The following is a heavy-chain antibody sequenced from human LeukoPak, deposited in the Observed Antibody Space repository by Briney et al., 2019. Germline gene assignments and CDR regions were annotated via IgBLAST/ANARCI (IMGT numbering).Heavy chain of an antibody. CDR2: INPNSGGT. J-gene: IGHJ4*02. Sequence: ASVKVSCKASGYTFTGYYMHWVRQAPGQGLEWMGWINPNSGGTNYAQKFQGRVTMTRDMSTSTVYMELSSLRSEDTAVYYCASEPPPYDSSGHFDYWGQGTLVTVSS. V-gene: IGHV1-2*02. CDR1: GYTFTGYY. CDR3: ASEPPPYDSSGHFDY. D-gene: IGHD3-22*01.